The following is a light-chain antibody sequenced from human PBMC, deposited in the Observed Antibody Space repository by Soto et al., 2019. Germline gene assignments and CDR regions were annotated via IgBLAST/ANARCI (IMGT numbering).Light chain of an antibody. V-gene: IGLV2-23*03. Sequence: QSALTQPASVSGSPGQSITISCTGTSSDVGSYNLVSWYQQHPGKAPKLMIYEGSKRPSGVSNRFSGSKSGNTASLTMSGLQAEDEADYYCCSYAGSSTFGVVFGGGTKLTVL. J-gene: IGLJ2*01. CDR1: SSDVGSYNL. CDR3: CSYAGSSTFGVV. CDR2: EGS.